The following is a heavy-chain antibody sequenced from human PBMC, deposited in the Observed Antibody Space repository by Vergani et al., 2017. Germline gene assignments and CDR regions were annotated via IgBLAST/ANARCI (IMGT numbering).Heavy chain of an antibody. V-gene: IGHV3-23*01. CDR3: ARAVAVAGRYWYFDL. J-gene: IGHJ2*01. Sequence: EVQLLESGGGLVQPGGSLRLSCAASGFTFSSYAMSWVRQAPGKGLEWVSAISGSGGSTYYADSVKGRFTVSRDNSKNTLYLQMNSLRVEDTAVYYCARAVAVAGRYWYFDLWGHGTLVTVSS. CDR1: GFTFSSYA. D-gene: IGHD6-19*01. CDR2: ISGSGGST.